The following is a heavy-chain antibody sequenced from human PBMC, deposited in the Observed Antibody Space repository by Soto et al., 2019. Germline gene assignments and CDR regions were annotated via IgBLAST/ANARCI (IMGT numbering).Heavy chain of an antibody. D-gene: IGHD1-26*01. CDR2: ISGSGGST. CDR1: GFTFSSYA. Sequence: EVQLLESGGGLVQPGGSLRLSCAASGFTFSSYAMSWVRQAPGKGLEWVSAISGSGGSTYYADSVKGRFTISRDNSKNTLYLQMNSLRAEDTAVYYCANSPFIVGATTGASAWGQGTLVTVSS. J-gene: IGHJ4*02. CDR3: ANSPFIVGATTGASA. V-gene: IGHV3-23*01.